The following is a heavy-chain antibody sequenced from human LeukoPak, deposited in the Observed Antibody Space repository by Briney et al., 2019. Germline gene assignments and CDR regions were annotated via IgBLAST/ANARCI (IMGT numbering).Heavy chain of an antibody. D-gene: IGHD3-10*01. CDR1: GFTFSSYA. CDR2: ISSSSIYI. V-gene: IGHV3-21*01. CDR3: ARGKANYGSGSDV. Sequence: PGGSLRLSCAASGFTFSSYAMNWVRQAPGKGLEWVSSISSSSIYIYYADSVKGRFTISRDNARNSLYLQMNGLRAEDTAVYYCARGKANYGSGSDVWGKGTTVTVSS. J-gene: IGHJ6*04.